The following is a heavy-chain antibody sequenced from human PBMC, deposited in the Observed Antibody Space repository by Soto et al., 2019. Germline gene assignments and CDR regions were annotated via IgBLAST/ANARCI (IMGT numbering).Heavy chain of an antibody. CDR3: ARDSSGYYPVPFDY. Sequence: ASVKVSCKASGGTFSSYAISWVRQAPGQGLEWMGGIIPIFGTANYAQKFQGRVTITADESTSTAYMELSSLRSEDTAVYYCARDSSGYYPVPFDYWGQGTLVTVYS. CDR2: IIPIFGTA. CDR1: GGTFSSYA. V-gene: IGHV1-69*13. J-gene: IGHJ4*02. D-gene: IGHD3-22*01.